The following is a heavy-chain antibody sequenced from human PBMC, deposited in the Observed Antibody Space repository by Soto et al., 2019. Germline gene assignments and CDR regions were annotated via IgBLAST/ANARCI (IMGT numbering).Heavy chain of an antibody. V-gene: IGHV4-34*01. CDR2: ISHTGAT. J-gene: IGHJ4*02. CDR1: SGSFSGYF. D-gene: IGHD3-22*01. CDR3: ARETYHYDSDAYKKTLVFDS. Sequence: PWETLSLTCDVYSGSFSGYFWGWIRQSPEKGLEWIGEISHTGATNYNASFKSRVIISLDSSKNQFSLRLNSVTAADTGVYFCARETYHYDSDAYKKTLVFDSWGPGALVTVSS.